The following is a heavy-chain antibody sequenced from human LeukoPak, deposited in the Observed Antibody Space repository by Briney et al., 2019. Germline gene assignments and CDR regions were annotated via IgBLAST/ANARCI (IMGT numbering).Heavy chain of an antibody. CDR2: IYDSGST. Sequence: PSETLSLTCTVSGASISSYYWSWIRQPPGKGLEWIGYIYDSGSTNYNPSLKSRVTISIDTSKKQFSLKLSSVTAADTAVYYCARESRYSIGWRFDYWGQGTLVTVSS. V-gene: IGHV4-59*01. D-gene: IGHD6-19*01. J-gene: IGHJ4*02. CDR3: ARESRYSIGWRFDY. CDR1: GASISSYY.